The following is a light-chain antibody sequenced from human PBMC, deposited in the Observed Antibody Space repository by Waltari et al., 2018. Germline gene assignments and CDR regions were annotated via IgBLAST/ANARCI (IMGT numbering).Light chain of an antibody. CDR1: SSDVGNYDL. Sequence: QSALTQPASVSGSPGQSITISCTGTSSDVGNYDLVSWYQQHPGKAPKLMIYEVTKRPCWVSSRFSGSKSGNTASLTVSGLQAEDEADYYCCSYAGSGTLVFGGGTKLTVL. V-gene: IGLV2-23*02. J-gene: IGLJ2*01. CDR3: CSYAGSGTLV. CDR2: EVT.